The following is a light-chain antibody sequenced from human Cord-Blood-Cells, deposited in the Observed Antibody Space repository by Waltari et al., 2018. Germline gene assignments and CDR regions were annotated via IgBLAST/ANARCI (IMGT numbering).Light chain of an antibody. CDR1: QSISSY. Sequence: DIQMTQSPSSLSASVVESVTITCRASQSISSYLNWYQQKPEKAPTLLLYASSSLQIRVPSRFRGSGTGTDITLTISSLRPQDFAIASCHQSQSNPMCTFGQGTKLEIK. V-gene: IGKV1-39*01. J-gene: IGKJ2*02. CDR3: HQSQSNPMCT. CDR2: ASS.